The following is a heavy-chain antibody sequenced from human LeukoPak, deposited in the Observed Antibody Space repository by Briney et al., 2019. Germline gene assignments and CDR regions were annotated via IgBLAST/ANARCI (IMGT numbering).Heavy chain of an antibody. J-gene: IGHJ5*02. CDR2: INYSGST. V-gene: IGHV4-59*01. CDR3: ARGPDTAMVWLWFDP. Sequence: SETLSLTCTVSGGSISSYYWSWIRQPPGKGLEWIGYINYSGSTNYNPSLKSRVTISVDTSKNQFSLKLSSVTAADTAVYYCARGPDTAMVWLWFDPWGQGTLVAVFS. D-gene: IGHD5-18*01. CDR1: GGSISSYY.